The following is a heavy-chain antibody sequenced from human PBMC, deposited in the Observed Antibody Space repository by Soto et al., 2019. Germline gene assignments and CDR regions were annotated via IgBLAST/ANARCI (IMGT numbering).Heavy chain of an antibody. D-gene: IGHD3-22*01. CDR3: ARLDRRYYYDSSGRNYFDY. Sequence: ASVKVSCKASGYTFTSYGISWVRQAPGRGLEWMGWISAYNGNTNYAQKLQGRVTMTTDTSTSTAYMELRSLRSDDTAVYYCARLDRRYYYDSSGRNYFDYWGQGTLVTVSS. J-gene: IGHJ4*02. V-gene: IGHV1-18*04. CDR2: ISAYNGNT. CDR1: GYTFTSYG.